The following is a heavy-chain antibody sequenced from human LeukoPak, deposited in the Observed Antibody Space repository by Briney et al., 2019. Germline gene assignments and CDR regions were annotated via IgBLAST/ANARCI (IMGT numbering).Heavy chain of an antibody. CDR2: ISYDGSNK. J-gene: IGHJ4*02. CDR3: ANLQGLIAVAGGYYFDY. Sequence: GGSLRLSCSASGFTFSSYAMHWVRQAPGKGLEWVAVISYDGSNKYYADSVKGRFTISRDNSKNTLYLQMNSLRAEDTAVYYCANLQGLIAVAGGYYFDYWGQGTLVTVSS. CDR1: GFTFSSYA. D-gene: IGHD6-19*01. V-gene: IGHV3-30*04.